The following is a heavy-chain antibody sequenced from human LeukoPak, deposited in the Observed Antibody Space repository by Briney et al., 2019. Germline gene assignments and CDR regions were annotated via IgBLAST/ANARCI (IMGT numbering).Heavy chain of an antibody. V-gene: IGHV3-11*04. CDR2: ISSSGSTI. D-gene: IGHD3-22*01. Sequence: GGSLRLSCAASGFTFSDYYMSWIRQAPGKGLEWVSYISSSGSTIYYADSVKGRFTISRDNAKNSLYLQMNSLRAEDTAVYYCAGYYDSSGYYYEGSLGAFDIWGQGTMVTVSS. CDR1: GFTFSDYY. CDR3: AGYYDSSGYYYEGSLGAFDI. J-gene: IGHJ3*02.